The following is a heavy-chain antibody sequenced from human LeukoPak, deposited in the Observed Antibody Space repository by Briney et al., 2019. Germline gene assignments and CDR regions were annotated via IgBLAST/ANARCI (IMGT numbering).Heavy chain of an antibody. CDR3: AAMIAQDAFDI. D-gene: IGHD3-22*01. V-gene: IGHV3-21*01. J-gene: IGHJ3*02. CDR2: ISGSSSYI. CDR1: GFTFSSYS. Sequence: GGSLRLSCAASGFTFSSYSMNWVRQAPGKGLEWVSSISGSSSYIYYADSVKGRFTISRDNAKNSLYLQMNSLRAEDTAVYYCAAMIAQDAFDIWGQGTMVTVSS.